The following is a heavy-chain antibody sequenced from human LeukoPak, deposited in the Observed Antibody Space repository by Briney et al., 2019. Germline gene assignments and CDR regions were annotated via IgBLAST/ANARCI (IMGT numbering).Heavy chain of an antibody. D-gene: IGHD6-19*01. Sequence: GGSLRLSCAASGFTFDDYAMHWVRQAPGKGLEWVSGISWNSGSIGYADSVKGRFTISRDNAKNSLYLQMNSLRAEDTPLYYCAKDSSSGGYDYWGQGTLVTVSS. V-gene: IGHV3-9*01. CDR3: AKDSSSGGYDY. J-gene: IGHJ4*02. CDR2: ISWNSGSI. CDR1: GFTFDDYA.